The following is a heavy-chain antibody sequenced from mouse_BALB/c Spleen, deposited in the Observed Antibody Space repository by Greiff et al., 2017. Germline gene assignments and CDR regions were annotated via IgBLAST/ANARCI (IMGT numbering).Heavy chain of an antibody. V-gene: IGHV5-9-4*01. CDR2: ISSGGSYT. D-gene: IGHD2-14*01. CDR1: GFTFSSYA. Sequence: EVQRVESGGGLVKPGGSLKLSCAASGFTFSSYAMSWVRQSPEKRLEWVAEISSGGSYTYYPDTVTGRFTISRDNAKNTLYLEMSSLRSEDTAMYYCARVGNYYRYDGYYFDYWGQGTTLTVSS. CDR3: ARVGNYYRYDGYYFDY. J-gene: IGHJ2*01.